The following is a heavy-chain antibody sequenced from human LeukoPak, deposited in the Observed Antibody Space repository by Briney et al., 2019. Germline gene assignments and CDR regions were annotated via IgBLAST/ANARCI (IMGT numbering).Heavy chain of an antibody. J-gene: IGHJ2*01. CDR1: GFTFSSYA. CDR3: AKNVWFWYFDL. Sequence: GGSLRLSCAASGFTFSSYAMSWVRQAPGKGLEWVSAFSGSGGSTYYADYVKGRFTISRDNSKNTLYLQMTSLRAEDTAVYYCAKNVWFWYFDLWGRGTLVTVSS. V-gene: IGHV3-23*01. CDR2: FSGSGGST. D-gene: IGHD3-9*01.